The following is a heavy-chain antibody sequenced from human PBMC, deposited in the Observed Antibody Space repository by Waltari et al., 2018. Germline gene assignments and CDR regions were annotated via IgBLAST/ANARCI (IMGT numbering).Heavy chain of an antibody. CDR2: VWSDGINK. CDR3: ARVRSGYSTGCFDY. J-gene: IGHJ4*02. D-gene: IGHD6-19*01. V-gene: IGHV3-33*01. CDR1: GFTFSNSG. Sequence: QVQLVESGGGVVQPGRSLRLSCEASGFTFSNSGMHWVRQAPGKGLGGVAGVWSDGINKYYIDSGKGRFTISRDNSNNTLHLQMNSLRAEDSALYYCARVRSGYSTGCFDYWGQGTLVTVSS.